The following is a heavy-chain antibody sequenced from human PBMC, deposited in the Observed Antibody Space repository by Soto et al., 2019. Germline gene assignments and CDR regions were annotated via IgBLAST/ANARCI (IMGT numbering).Heavy chain of an antibody. CDR2: INPSGGST. J-gene: IGHJ6*04. Sequence: ASVKVSCKASGYTFTSYYMHWVRQAPGQGLEWMGIINPSGGSTSYAQKFQGRVTMTRDTSTSTVYMELSSLRSEDTAVYYCARDGPYGGYVFFYYYYYGMDVWGKGTTVTVSS. D-gene: IGHD4-17*01. CDR3: ARDGPYGGYVFFYYYYYGMDV. CDR1: GYTFTSYY. V-gene: IGHV1-46*01.